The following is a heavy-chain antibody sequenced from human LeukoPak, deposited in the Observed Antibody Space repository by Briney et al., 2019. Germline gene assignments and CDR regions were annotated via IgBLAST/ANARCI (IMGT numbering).Heavy chain of an antibody. D-gene: IGHD3-10*01. CDR3: ARGRYCYGSWYMDV. V-gene: IGHV3-11*01. Sequence: SGGSVPLSSAESEFTFNNYQKNWIRHAPWKGLRCFSYTSGSGTVLSYADSVKGPFTISRDNATDSLSLQILSLRAEDTAVYYCARGRYCYGSWYMDVWGQGTTVTVSS. J-gene: IGHJ6*02. CDR1: EFTFNNYQ. CDR2: TSGSGTVL.